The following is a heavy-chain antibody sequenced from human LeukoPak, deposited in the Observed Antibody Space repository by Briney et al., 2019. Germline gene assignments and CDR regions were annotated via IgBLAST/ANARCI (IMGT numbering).Heavy chain of an antibody. D-gene: IGHD6-19*01. CDR3: ARDRPGIAVAGDAFDI. CDR2: IYPSGST. J-gene: IGHJ3*02. V-gene: IGHV4-4*07. Sequence: SETLSLTCTVSGGSISSYYWSWIRQPAGKGLEWLGRIYPSGSTNYNPSLKSRVTISVDKSKNQFFLKLRSVAAADTAVYYCARDRPGIAVAGDAFDIWGRGTMVIVSS. CDR1: GGSISSYY.